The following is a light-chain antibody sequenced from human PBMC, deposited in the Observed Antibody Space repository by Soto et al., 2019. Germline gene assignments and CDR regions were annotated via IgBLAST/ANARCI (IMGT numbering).Light chain of an antibody. CDR2: AAS. V-gene: IGKV3-20*01. CDR3: QKYGGSPLT. Sequence: EILLTQSPSTLSLSPGEGVTLSCRASQSVTVNSLAWYQQKPGQAPRLLIYAASTRAAAVPARFTGSGSGTDFALTISRLEPEDFGVYYCQKYGGSPLTSGPGTKVDIK. J-gene: IGKJ3*01. CDR1: QSVTVNS.